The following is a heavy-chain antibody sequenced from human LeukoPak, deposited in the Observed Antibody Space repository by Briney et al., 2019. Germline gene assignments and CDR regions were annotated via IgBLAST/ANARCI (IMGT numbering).Heavy chain of an antibody. Sequence: GGSLRLSCAASGYTFSNFAMNWVRQAPGKGLEWVSTISGSGGSTYYADSVKGRFTISRDNSKNTLYLQMNSLRAEDTAVYYCAKMVHTEQWLVPFDYWGQGTLVTVSS. J-gene: IGHJ4*02. V-gene: IGHV3-23*01. CDR3: AKMVHTEQWLVPFDY. CDR2: ISGSGGST. CDR1: GYTFSNFA. D-gene: IGHD6-19*01.